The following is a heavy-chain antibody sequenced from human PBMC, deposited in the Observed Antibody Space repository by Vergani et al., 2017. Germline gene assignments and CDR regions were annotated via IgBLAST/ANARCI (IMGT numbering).Heavy chain of an antibody. CDR2: IDHTGRP. CDR1: CGSFPSYH. CDR3: ARVNTETNGHLYYYYYMDV. Sequence: VQLQQLCGGLLKPSETLSLTCVVNCGSFPSYHWTWIRQSPGEGLEWVGDIDHTGRPDYNPSLKSRLTMSVDKSRNQFSLTLNSVTATDTAIYFCARVNTETNGHLYYYYYMDVWGQGTAVTVS. D-gene: IGHD4-11*01. J-gene: IGHJ6*03. V-gene: IGHV4-34*01.